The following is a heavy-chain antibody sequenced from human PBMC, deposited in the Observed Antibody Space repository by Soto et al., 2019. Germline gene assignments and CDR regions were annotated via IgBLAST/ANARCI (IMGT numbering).Heavy chain of an antibody. Sequence: LRLSCAASGFTFSSYAMSWVRHAPGKGLEWVSAISGSGGSTYYADSVEGRFTISRDNSKNTLYLQMNSLRAEDTAVHYSAKDFPFTPESMDVWGQGATDTVFS. J-gene: IGHJ6*02. CDR3: AKDFPFTPESMDV. CDR1: GFTFSSYA. V-gene: IGHV3-23*01. CDR2: ISGSGGST.